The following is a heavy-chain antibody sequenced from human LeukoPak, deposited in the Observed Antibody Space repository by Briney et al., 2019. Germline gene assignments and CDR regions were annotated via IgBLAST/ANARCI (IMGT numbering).Heavy chain of an antibody. CDR3: AGARGYDSNFDP. Sequence: SEKVSCKASGGTFSSYAISWVRQAPGQGLEWMGRIIPILGIANYAQKFQGRVTITADKSTSTAYMELSSLRSEDTAVYYCAGARGYDSNFDPWGQGTLVTVSS. V-gene: IGHV1-69*04. J-gene: IGHJ5*02. CDR2: IIPILGIA. CDR1: GGTFSSYA. D-gene: IGHD3-22*01.